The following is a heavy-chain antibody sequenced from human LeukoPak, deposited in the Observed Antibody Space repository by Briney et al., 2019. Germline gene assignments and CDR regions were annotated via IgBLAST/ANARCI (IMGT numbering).Heavy chain of an antibody. CDR1: GFTFCSYA. CDR2: VTGSGGST. V-gene: IGHV3-23*01. D-gene: IGHD5-18*01. Sequence: GESLRLSCAASGFTFCSYAMSWVRQAPGKGLEWVSAVTGSGGSTYYADSVRGRFTISRDNSKNTLFLQLDSLRVEDTAVYYCAKEDPAIILGIDYWGQGALVIVSS. J-gene: IGHJ4*02. CDR3: AKEDPAIILGIDY.